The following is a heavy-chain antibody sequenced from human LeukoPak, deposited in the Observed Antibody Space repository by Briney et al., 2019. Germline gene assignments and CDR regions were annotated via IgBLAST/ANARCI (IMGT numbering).Heavy chain of an antibody. CDR1: GGTFSSYA. J-gene: IGHJ4*02. V-gene: IGHV1-69*05. CDR3: ARNSVGSTVGY. Sequence: SVKVSCKASGGTFSSYAISLVRQAPGQGLEWMGRIIPIFGTANYAQKFQGRVTITTDESTSIAYMELSSLRSEDTVVYYCARNSVGSTVGYWGQGTLVTVSS. CDR2: IIPIFGTA. D-gene: IGHD1-26*01.